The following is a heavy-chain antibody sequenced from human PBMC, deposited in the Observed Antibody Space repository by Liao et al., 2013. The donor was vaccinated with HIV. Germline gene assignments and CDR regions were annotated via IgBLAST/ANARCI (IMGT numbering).Heavy chain of an antibody. CDR1: GGSISSYY. V-gene: IGHV4-59*12. CDR3: ARGGRIFGAFPLRY. D-gene: IGHD3-3*01. J-gene: IGHJ4*02. Sequence: QLLESGSGLVKPSETLSLTCAVSGGSISSYYWTWIRQTPGKGLEWIGHVHYNGGTNYNPSLRGRVTISVDTSKNQFSLNLSSVTAADTAVYYCARGGRIFGAFPLRYWGQGTLVTVSS. CDR2: VHYNGGT.